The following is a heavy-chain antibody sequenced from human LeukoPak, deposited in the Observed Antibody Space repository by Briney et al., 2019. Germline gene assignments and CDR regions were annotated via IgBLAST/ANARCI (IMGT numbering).Heavy chain of an antibody. CDR3: AKDPHTYDYVLGNWFDP. Sequence: GGSLRLSCAASGFTFSSYAMSWVRQAPGKGLEWVSAISGSGGSTYYADSVKGRFTISRDNSKNTLYLQMNSLRAEDTAVYYCAKDPHTYDYVLGNWFDPWGQGTLVTVSS. J-gene: IGHJ5*02. CDR2: ISGSGGST. CDR1: GFTFSSYA. D-gene: IGHD3-16*01. V-gene: IGHV3-23*01.